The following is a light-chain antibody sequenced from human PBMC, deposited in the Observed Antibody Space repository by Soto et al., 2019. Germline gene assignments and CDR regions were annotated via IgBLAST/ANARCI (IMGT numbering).Light chain of an antibody. CDR1: QSVSSY. CDR3: QQYGSSSTWT. CDR2: DAS. Sequence: EIVLTQSPATLFLSPGERATLSCRASQSVSSYLAWYQQKPGQSPRLLIYDASNRATGIPARFSGSGSGTDFTLTISRLEPEDFAVYYCQQYGSSSTWTFGQGTKVDIK. J-gene: IGKJ1*01. V-gene: IGKV3-11*01.